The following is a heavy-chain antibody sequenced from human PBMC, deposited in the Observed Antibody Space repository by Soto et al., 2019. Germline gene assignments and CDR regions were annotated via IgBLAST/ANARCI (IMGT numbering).Heavy chain of an antibody. CDR2: IYHSGST. J-gene: IGHJ4*02. CDR1: SGSISSSNW. Sequence: SETLSLTCAVSSGSISSSNWWSWVRQPPGKGLEWIGEIYHSGSTNYNPSLKSRVTISVDKSKNQFSLKLSSVTAADTAVYYCARSYGDYGLYYFDYWGQGTLVTVSS. V-gene: IGHV4-4*02. D-gene: IGHD4-17*01. CDR3: ARSYGDYGLYYFDY.